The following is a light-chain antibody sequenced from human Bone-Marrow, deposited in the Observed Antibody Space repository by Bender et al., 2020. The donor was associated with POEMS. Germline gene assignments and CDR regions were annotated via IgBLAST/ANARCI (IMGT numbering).Light chain of an antibody. CDR3: SSYTSSSTWV. CDR1: SSDVGGYNY. V-gene: IGLV2-14*03. J-gene: IGLJ3*02. Sequence: QSALAQPASVSGSPGQSITISCTGTSSDVGGYNYVSWYQHHPGKVPELMLYDVDKRPSGVPDRFSGSKSGDTASLTISGLQPEDEADYYCSSYTSSSTWVFGGGTKLTVL. CDR2: DVD.